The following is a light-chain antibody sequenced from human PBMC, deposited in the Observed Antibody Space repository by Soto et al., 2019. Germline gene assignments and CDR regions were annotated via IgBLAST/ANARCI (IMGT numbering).Light chain of an antibody. V-gene: IGLV3-25*02. J-gene: IGLJ3*02. CDR3: QSADSSGTYWV. CDR1: ALPKQY. CDR2: KDS. Sequence: SYELTQPPSVSVSPGQTARITCSGDALPKQYAYWYQQKPGQAPVLVIYKDSERPSGIPERFSGSSSGTTVTLTISGVQADDEADYYCQSADSSGTYWVFGGGTKLTVL.